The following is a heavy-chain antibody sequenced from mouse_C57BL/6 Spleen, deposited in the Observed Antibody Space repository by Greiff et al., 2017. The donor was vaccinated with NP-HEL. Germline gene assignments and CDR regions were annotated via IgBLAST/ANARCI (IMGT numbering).Heavy chain of an antibody. CDR3: ARVITTVVAPDWYFDV. J-gene: IGHJ1*03. CDR2: INYDGSST. CDR1: GFTFSDYY. V-gene: IGHV5-16*01. D-gene: IGHD1-1*01. Sequence: EVKLQESEGGLVQPGSSMKLSCTASGFTFSDYYMAWVRQVPEKGLEWVANINYDGSSTYYLDSLKSRFIISRDNAKNILYLQMSSLKSEDTATYYCARVITTVVAPDWYFDVWGTGTTVTVSS.